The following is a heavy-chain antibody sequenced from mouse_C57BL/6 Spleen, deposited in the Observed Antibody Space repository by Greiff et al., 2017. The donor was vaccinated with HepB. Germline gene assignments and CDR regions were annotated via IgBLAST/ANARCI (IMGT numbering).Heavy chain of an antibody. J-gene: IGHJ2*01. CDR1: GYTFTSYW. D-gene: IGHD4-1*01. Sequence: EVQLQQSGTVLARPGASVKMSCKTSGYTFTSYWMHWVKQRPGQGLEWIGAIYPGNSDTSYNQKFKGKAKLTAVTSASTAYMELSSLTNEDSAVYYCTRRGNWDGNYFDYWGQGTTLTVSS. CDR3: TRRGNWDGNYFDY. CDR2: IYPGNSDT. V-gene: IGHV1-5*01.